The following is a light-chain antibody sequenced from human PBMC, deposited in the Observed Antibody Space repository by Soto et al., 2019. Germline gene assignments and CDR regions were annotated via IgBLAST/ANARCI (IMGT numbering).Light chain of an antibody. CDR3: QQSYSTPIT. V-gene: IGKV1-39*01. CDR2: AAS. J-gene: IGKJ5*01. Sequence: DIQMTQSPSSLSASVGDTVTIARRASQSISSYFNWYQQKPGKAPKLIIYAASSLQSGVPSRFSGSGSGTDFTLTISSLQPEDFATYYCQQSYSTPITFGQGTRLEIK. CDR1: QSISSY.